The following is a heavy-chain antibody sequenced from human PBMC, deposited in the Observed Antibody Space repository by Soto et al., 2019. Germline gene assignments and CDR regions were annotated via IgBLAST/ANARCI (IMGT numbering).Heavy chain of an antibody. J-gene: IGHJ6*02. CDR2: LYYSGST. Sequence: SETLSLTCTVSGGSVNSDSYYWTWIRKPPGKRLEWIGSLYYSGSTNYNPSLKSRVTISVDTSKNQFSLKLNSVTAADTAVYYCARDLWGYCGADCYPLDVWGQGTTVTVSS. V-gene: IGHV4-61*01. D-gene: IGHD2-21*02. CDR3: ARDLWGYCGADCYPLDV. CDR1: GGSVNSDSYY.